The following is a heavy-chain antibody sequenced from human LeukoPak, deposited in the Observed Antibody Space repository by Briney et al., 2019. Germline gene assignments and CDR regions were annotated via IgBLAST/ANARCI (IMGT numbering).Heavy chain of an antibody. Sequence: TLSLTCTVSGDSISSGSYYWSWIRQPAGQGLEWIGRIYTSGSTYYNPSLKSRVTISVDTSKNQFSLKLSSVTAADTAVYYCARRSGWYYFDYWGQGTLVTVSS. CDR3: ARRSGWYYFDY. CDR2: IYTSGST. J-gene: IGHJ4*02. V-gene: IGHV4-61*02. CDR1: GDSISSGSYY. D-gene: IGHD6-19*01.